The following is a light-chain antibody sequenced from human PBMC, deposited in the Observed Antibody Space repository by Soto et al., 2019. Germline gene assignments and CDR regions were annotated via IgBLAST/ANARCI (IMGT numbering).Light chain of an antibody. CDR1: SIDVGGYNY. V-gene: IGLV2-14*01. Sequence: ALTQPASVSGSPGQSITISCTGTSIDVGGYNYVSWYQQHPGEAPKLMIYEVSNQPSGVSNRFSGSKSGNTASLTISGLQAEDEADYYCRSYTRSDSYVFGTGTK. CDR2: EVS. J-gene: IGLJ1*01. CDR3: RSYTRSDSYV.